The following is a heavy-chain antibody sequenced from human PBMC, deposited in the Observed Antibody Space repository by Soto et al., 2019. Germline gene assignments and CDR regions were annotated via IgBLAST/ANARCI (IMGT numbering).Heavy chain of an antibody. D-gene: IGHD3-16*01. J-gene: IGHJ5*02. CDR1: GGFLSESY. V-gene: IGHV4-34*01. CDR2: INHVGGT. CDR3: VRIRYQLPSSVLWLDP. Sequence: SETLSLTCAVYGGFLSESYWTWIRQPPGKGLEWIGEINHVGGTNYNLSLKSRVTMSVDTSQNQFSLRLISVTAADTAMYFCVRIRYQLPSSVLWLDPWGQGTPVTVSS.